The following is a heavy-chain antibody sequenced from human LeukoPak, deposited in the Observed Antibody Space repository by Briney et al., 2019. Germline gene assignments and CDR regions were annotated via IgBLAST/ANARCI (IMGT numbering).Heavy chain of an antibody. CDR2: ISNDSTNK. CDR1: GLTLNGYA. D-gene: IGHD3-10*01. J-gene: IGHJ6*02. CDR3: AQGGSEIYYFYHGMDV. V-gene: IGHV3-30*03. Sequence: PGGSLRLSCAASGLTLNGYAIHWVRQAPGKGLEWVTAISNDSTNKHYADSVRGRFTISRDNSKNTLYLQMNSLRSDDTAVYYCAQGGSEIYYFYHGMDVWGRGTTVTVSS.